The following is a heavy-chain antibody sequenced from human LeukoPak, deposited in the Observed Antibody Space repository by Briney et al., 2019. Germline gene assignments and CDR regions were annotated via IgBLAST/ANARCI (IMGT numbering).Heavy chain of an antibody. CDR1: GFTFSSYA. CDR3: AKRGYYDSSGYYYPYYFDY. Sequence: TGGSLRLSCAASGFTFSSYAMSWVRQAPGKGLEWVSAISGSGGSTYYADSVKGRSTISRDNSKNTLYLQMNSLRAEDTAVYYCAKRGYYDSSGYYYPYYFDYWGQGTLVTVSS. V-gene: IGHV3-23*01. J-gene: IGHJ4*02. CDR2: ISGSGGST. D-gene: IGHD3-22*01.